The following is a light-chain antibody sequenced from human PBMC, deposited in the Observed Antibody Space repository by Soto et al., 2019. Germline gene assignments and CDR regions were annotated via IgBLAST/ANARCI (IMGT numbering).Light chain of an antibody. CDR3: SSYTSGSVL. J-gene: IGLJ7*01. Sequence: QAVVTQPVSVSGSPGQSITISCTGTSSDVGGYNYVSWYRQHPGKAPKLMISDVSHRPSGVSNRFSGSKSGNTASLTISGLQAEDEADYYCSSYTSGSVLFGGGTQLTVL. CDR2: DVS. CDR1: SSDVGGYNY. V-gene: IGLV2-14*03.